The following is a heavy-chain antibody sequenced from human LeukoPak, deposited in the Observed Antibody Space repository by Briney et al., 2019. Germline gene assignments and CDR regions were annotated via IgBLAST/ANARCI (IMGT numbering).Heavy chain of an antibody. D-gene: IGHD3-22*01. V-gene: IGHV1-18*01. CDR1: GYTFINYG. CDR3: AREDYYDSGSNDY. J-gene: IGHJ4*02. CDR2: ISGYNGKT. Sequence: ASVKVSCKASGYTFINYGLSWMRQAPGQGLEWMGWISGYNGKTKYAQRLQGRVTITRNPSISTAYMELSSLRSEDTAVYYCAREDYYDSGSNDYWGQGTLVTVSS.